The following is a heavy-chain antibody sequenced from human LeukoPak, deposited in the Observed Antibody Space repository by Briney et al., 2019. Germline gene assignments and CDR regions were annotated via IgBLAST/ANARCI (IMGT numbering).Heavy chain of an antibody. CDR1: GYTFTSYY. Sequence: GASVKVSCKASGYTFTSYYMHWVRQAPGQGLEWMGIINPSGGSTSYAQKFQGRVTMTRDTSTNTAYMELSSLRSEDTAVYYCARYRPTVVTDYYYYGMDVWGQGTTVTVSS. V-gene: IGHV1-46*01. D-gene: IGHD4-23*01. CDR3: ARYRPTVVTDYYYYGMDV. CDR2: INPSGGST. J-gene: IGHJ6*02.